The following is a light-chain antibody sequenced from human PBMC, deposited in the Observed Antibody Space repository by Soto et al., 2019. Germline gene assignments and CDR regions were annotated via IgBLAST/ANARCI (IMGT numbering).Light chain of an antibody. V-gene: IGKV3-11*01. CDR3: QQRSNWPLT. J-gene: IGKJ1*01. CDR1: QSVSSY. Sequence: ESVFTLSPATLSLPPGERATLSCRASQSVSSYLAWYQQKPGQAPRLLIYDASNRATGIPARFSGSGSGTDFTLTISSLEPEDFAVYYCQQRSNWPLTFGQGTKVDVK. CDR2: DAS.